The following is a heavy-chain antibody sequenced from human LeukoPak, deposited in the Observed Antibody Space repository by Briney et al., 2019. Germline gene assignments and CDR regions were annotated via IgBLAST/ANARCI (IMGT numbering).Heavy chain of an antibody. CDR1: GGSISSSSYS. D-gene: IGHD3-16*01. V-gene: IGHV4-39*01. CDR3: ARLPVNPDDYVWGSYPWYFDY. Sequence: SETLSLTCTVSGGSISSSSYSWGWIRQPPGKGLEWIGSIYYSGSTYYNPSLKSRVTISVDTSKNQFSLKLSSVTAADTAVYYCARLPVNPDDYVWGSYPWYFDYWGQGTLVTVSS. CDR2: IYYSGST. J-gene: IGHJ4*02.